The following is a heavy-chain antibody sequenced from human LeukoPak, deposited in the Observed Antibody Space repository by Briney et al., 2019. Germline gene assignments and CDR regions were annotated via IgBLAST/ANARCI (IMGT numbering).Heavy chain of an antibody. CDR1: GGTFSSYA. CDR2: IIPIFGTA. V-gene: IGHV1-69*05. CDR3: ARAGSSQRHYYYYMDV. Sequence: SVKVSCKASGGTFSSYAISWVRQAPGQGLEWMGGIIPIFGTANYAQKFQGRVTITTDESTSTAYMELSSLRSEDTAVYYCARAGSSQRHYYYYMDVWGKGTTVTVSS. D-gene: IGHD6-13*01. J-gene: IGHJ6*03.